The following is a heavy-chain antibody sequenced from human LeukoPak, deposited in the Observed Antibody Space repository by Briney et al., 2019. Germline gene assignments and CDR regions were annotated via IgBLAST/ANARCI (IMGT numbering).Heavy chain of an antibody. V-gene: IGHV3-23*01. Sequence: GGSLRLSCAVSGITLSNYGMSWVHQAPGKGLEWVAGISDSGGSTKYADSVKGRFTIARDSRKNTLYLQMNSLRAEDTAVYFCAKRGVVIRVILVGFHKEAYYFESWGQGALVTVSS. CDR1: GITLSNYG. CDR2: ISDSGGST. D-gene: IGHD3/OR15-3a*01. J-gene: IGHJ4*02. CDR3: AKRGVVIRVILVGFHKEAYYFES.